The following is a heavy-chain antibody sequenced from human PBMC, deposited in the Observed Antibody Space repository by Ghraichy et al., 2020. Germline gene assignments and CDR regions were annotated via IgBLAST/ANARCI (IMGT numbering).Heavy chain of an antibody. J-gene: IGHJ5*02. CDR3: AREITTIVATWFDP. D-gene: IGHD3-22*01. V-gene: IGHV1-69*13. Sequence: SVKVSCKASGGTFSSYAISWVRQAPGQGLEWMGGIIPIFGTANYAQKFQGRVTITADESTSTVYMELRSLRSEDTAMYYCAREITTIVATWFDPWGQGTLVTVSS. CDR1: GGTFSSYA. CDR2: IIPIFGTA.